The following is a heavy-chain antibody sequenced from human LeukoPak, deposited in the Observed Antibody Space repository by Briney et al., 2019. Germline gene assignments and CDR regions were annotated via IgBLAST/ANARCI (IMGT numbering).Heavy chain of an antibody. Sequence: PGGSLRLSCAASGFTVSSNYMSWVRQAPGKGLEWVSVIYSGGSTYYADSVKGRFTISRDNSKNTLYLQMNSLRAEDTAVYYCASLAELLWFGEADYWGQGTLVTVSS. CDR3: ASLAELLWFGEADY. V-gene: IGHV3-53*01. J-gene: IGHJ4*02. CDR2: IYSGGST. D-gene: IGHD3-10*01. CDR1: GFTVSSNY.